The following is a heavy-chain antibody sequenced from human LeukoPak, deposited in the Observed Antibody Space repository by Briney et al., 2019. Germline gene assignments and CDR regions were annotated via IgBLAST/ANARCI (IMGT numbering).Heavy chain of an antibody. D-gene: IGHD4-17*01. CDR3: AKGYGDYFDY. V-gene: IGHV3-11*04. Sequence: GGSLRLSCAASGFTFSDYYMSWIRQAPGKGLEWVSYIGSSGRTIYYADSVKGRFTISRDNSKNTLYLQMNSLRAEDTAVYYCAKGYGDYFDYWGQGTLVTVSS. CDR2: IGSSGRTI. J-gene: IGHJ4*02. CDR1: GFTFSDYY.